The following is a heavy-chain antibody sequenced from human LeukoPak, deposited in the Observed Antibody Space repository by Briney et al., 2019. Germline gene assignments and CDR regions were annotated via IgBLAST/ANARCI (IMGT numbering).Heavy chain of an antibody. CDR1: GGSVTSGSHY. CDR2: IYYSGNA. CDR3: AGVQSPNYYAMDV. Sequence: SETLSLTCTVSGGSVTSGSHYWSWVRQPPERGLEWIGNIYYSGNANYNPSLKSRVTMSVDRSKNQLSLKLSSVTAADTAVYYCAGVQSPNYYAMDVWGPGTPVTVSS. J-gene: IGHJ6*02. V-gene: IGHV4-61*01.